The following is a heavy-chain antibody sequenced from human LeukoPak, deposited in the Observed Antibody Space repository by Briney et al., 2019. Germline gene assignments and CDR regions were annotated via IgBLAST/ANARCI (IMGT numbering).Heavy chain of an antibody. CDR2: IYYSGST. J-gene: IGHJ4*02. V-gene: IGHV4-59*01. CDR3: ARSADILTGYSLDY. Sequence: SETLSLTCIVSGGSISNYYWSWIRQPPGKGLEWIGYIYYSGSTNYNPSLKSRVTISVDTSKNQFSLRLRSVTAADTAVYYCARSADILTGYSLDYWGQGTLVTVSS. D-gene: IGHD3-9*01. CDR1: GGSISNYY.